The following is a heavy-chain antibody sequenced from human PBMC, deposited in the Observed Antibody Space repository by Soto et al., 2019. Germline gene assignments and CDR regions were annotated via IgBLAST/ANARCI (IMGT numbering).Heavy chain of an antibody. Sequence: ESGGGVVQPGRSLRLSCAASGFTFSSYGMHWVRQAPGKGLEWVAVISYDGSNKYYADSVKGRFTISRDNSKNTLYLQMNSLRAEDTAVYYCAKDSDGDYGPLDYWGQGTLVTVSS. V-gene: IGHV3-30*18. CDR1: GFTFSSYG. J-gene: IGHJ4*02. CDR2: ISYDGSNK. CDR3: AKDSDGDYGPLDY. D-gene: IGHD4-17*01.